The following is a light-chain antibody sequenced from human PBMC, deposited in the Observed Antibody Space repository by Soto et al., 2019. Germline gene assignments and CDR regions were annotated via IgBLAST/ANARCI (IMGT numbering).Light chain of an antibody. CDR3: SSYAGSRYV. J-gene: IGLJ1*01. CDR2: EVS. Sequence: QSVRSHPPSASGSPGHSVTISCTGTSSDVGGYNYVSWYQQHPGKAPKLMIYEVSKRPSGVPDRFSGSKSGNTASLTVSGLQAEDEADYYCSSYAGSRYVFGTGTKVTVL. V-gene: IGLV2-8*01. CDR1: SSDVGGYNY.